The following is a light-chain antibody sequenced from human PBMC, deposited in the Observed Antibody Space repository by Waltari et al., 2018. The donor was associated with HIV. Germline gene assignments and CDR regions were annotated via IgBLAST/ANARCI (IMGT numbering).Light chain of an antibody. CDR3: CSYAGSSTYVV. CDR2: EVS. CDR1: SSDVGSYNV. V-gene: IGLV2-23*02. Sequence: QSALTQPASVSGSPGQSITISCTGTSSDVGSYNVVSGYQQHPGKAPKLMSYEVSKRPSGVSNRFSGSKSGNTASLTISGLQAEDEADYHCCSYAGSSTYVVFGGGTKLTVL. J-gene: IGLJ2*01.